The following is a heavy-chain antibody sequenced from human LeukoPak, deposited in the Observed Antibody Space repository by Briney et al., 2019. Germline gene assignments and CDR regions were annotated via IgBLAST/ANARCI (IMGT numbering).Heavy chain of an antibody. CDR1: GYTFTGYY. CDR3: ARDRGSSWYLNWFDP. Sequence: GASVKVSCKASGYTFTGYYMHWVRQAPGQGLEWMGWINPNSGGTDYAQKFQGRVTMTRDTSISTAYMELSRLRSDDTAVYYCARDRGSSWYLNWFDPWRQGTLVTVSS. CDR2: INPNSGGT. J-gene: IGHJ5*02. D-gene: IGHD6-13*01. V-gene: IGHV1-2*02.